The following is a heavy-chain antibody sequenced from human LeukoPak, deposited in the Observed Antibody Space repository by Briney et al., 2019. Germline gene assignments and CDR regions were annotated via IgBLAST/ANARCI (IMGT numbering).Heavy chain of an antibody. D-gene: IGHD3-3*01. V-gene: IGHV1-8*03. Sequence: ASVKVSCRASGYTFTNYEVHWVRQATGQGLEWMGWMNPNSGNTAYAQKFQDRVTITRNTSISTAYMELSSLRSEDTAVYYCARGRNPIFGVDFPGWFDPWGQGTLVTVSS. CDR2: MNPNSGNT. CDR3: ARGRNPIFGVDFPGWFDP. J-gene: IGHJ5*02. CDR1: GYTFTNYE.